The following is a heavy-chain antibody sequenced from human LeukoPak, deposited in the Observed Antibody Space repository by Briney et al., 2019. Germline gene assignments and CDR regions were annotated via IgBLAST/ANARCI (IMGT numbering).Heavy chain of an antibody. Sequence: SETLSLTCAVYGGSFSGYYWSWLRQPPGKGLEWIGEINHTGSTNYNSSLKSRVTISVDTSKNQFSLKLSSVTAADTAVYYCARGSRLEWLLSSSVPFDYWGQGTLVTVSS. CDR2: INHTGST. CDR3: ARGSRLEWLLSSSVPFDY. CDR1: GGSFSGYY. J-gene: IGHJ4*02. V-gene: IGHV4-34*01. D-gene: IGHD3-3*01.